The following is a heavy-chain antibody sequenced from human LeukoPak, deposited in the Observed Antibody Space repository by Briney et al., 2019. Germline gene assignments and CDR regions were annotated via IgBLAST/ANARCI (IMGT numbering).Heavy chain of an antibody. J-gene: IGHJ4*02. CDR1: GFTFSSYA. Sequence: PGRSLTLSCAASGFTFSSYAMHWLRQAPGKGLEWVAVISYDGSNKYYADSVKGRFTISRDSSKNTLYLQMNSLRAEDTAVYYCARDPERLWFGELSGGYYFDYWGQGTLVTVSS. V-gene: IGHV3-30*04. CDR3: ARDPERLWFGELSGGYYFDY. CDR2: ISYDGSNK. D-gene: IGHD3-10*01.